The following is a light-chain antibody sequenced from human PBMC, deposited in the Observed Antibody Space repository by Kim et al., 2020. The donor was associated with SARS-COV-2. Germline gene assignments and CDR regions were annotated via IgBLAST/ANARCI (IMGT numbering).Light chain of an antibody. CDR2: GKS. CDR1: RVRRYN. V-gene: IGLV3-19*01. J-gene: IGLJ3*02. CDR3: NSRDSSGNPRLV. Sequence: LGKTYRIRFKGHRVRRYNAGGNQQKPGQAPVLVIYGKSNRPSGSPVRVPVSSSGTTASASITGAQTEDEADYYCNSRDSSGNPRLVFGGGTQLTVL.